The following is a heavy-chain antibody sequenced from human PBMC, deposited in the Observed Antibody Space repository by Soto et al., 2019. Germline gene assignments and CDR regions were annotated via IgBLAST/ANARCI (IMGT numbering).Heavy chain of an antibody. CDR3: ARLGTIEDYYYGMDV. J-gene: IGHJ6*02. CDR2: IYYSGST. V-gene: IGHV4-39*01. Sequence: PSETLSLTCTVSGGSISSSSYYWGWIRQPPGKGLEWIGSIYYSGSTYYNPSLKSRVTISVDTSKNQFSLKLSSVTAADTAVYYCARLGTIEDYYYGMDVWGQGTTVTVSS. CDR1: GGSISSSSYY.